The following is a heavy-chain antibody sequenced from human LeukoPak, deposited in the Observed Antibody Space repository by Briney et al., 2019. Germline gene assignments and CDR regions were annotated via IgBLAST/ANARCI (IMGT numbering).Heavy chain of an antibody. CDR1: GFTFSSYA. CDR2: ITAGGGNT. V-gene: IGHV3-23*01. Sequence: GGSLRLSCAASGFTFSSYAMTWVRQAPGKGLGWVSTITAGGGNTYYADSVKGRFSMSRDNSKNTLYLQLSGLRAEDTAVYYCAKDRGTSWYEAFDIWGQGTMVTVSS. J-gene: IGHJ3*02. CDR3: AKDRGTSWYEAFDI. D-gene: IGHD6-13*01.